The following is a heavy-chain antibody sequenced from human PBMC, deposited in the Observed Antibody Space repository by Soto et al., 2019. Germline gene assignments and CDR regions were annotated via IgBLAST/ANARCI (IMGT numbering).Heavy chain of an antibody. CDR1: GYTLTNYG. V-gene: IGHV1-18*04. D-gene: IGHD5-12*01. CDR2: VTPYKADT. Sequence: ASVKVSCKASGYTLTNYGVTWVRQAPGQGLEWLGRVTPYKADTNSAQNLQGRVTMATDTSTNTAYLELRSLRSDDTAVYFCATDGPSNSGNLYAFDIWCQGTIVTVS. CDR3: ATDGPSNSGNLYAFDI. J-gene: IGHJ3*02.